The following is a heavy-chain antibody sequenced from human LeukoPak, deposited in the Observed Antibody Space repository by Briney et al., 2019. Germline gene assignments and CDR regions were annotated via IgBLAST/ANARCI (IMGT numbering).Heavy chain of an antibody. CDR2: INPNSGDT. D-gene: IGHD3-16*01. CDR1: GYTFTAYF. V-gene: IGHV1-2*06. Sequence: ASVKVSCKAVGYTFTAYFIHWVRQAPGQGLEWMGRINPNSGDTNYAQKFQGRVTMTRDTSTSTAYMELSRLTSDDTAVYYCARPTSYGYYFDSWGQGTLVTVSS. J-gene: IGHJ4*02. CDR3: ARPTSYGYYFDS.